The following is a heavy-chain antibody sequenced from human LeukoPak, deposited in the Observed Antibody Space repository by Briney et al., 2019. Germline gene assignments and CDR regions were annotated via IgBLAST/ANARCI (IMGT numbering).Heavy chain of an antibody. CDR1: GYTFTSYD. D-gene: IGHD3-3*01. CDR3: ARVKAGARFLIDY. Sequence: ASVKVSCKASGYTFTSYDINWVRQATGQGLEWMGWMNPNSGNTGYAQKFQGRVTITRNTSISTAYMELRSLRSDDTAVYYCARVKAGARFLIDYWGQGTLVTVSS. J-gene: IGHJ4*02. CDR2: MNPNSGNT. V-gene: IGHV1-8*03.